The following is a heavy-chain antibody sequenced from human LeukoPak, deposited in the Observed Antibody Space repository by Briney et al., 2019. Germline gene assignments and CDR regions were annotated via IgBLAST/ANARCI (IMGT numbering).Heavy chain of an antibody. J-gene: IGHJ6*04. V-gene: IGHV4-34*01. CDR3: ARGRNYHGSGSYPNYYYYGMDV. Sequence: TSETLSLTCAVYGGSFSGYYWSWIRQPPGKGLEWIGEINHSGSTNYNPSLKSRVTISVDTSKNQFSLKLSSVTAADTAVYYCARGRNYHGSGSYPNYYYYGMDVWGKGTTVTVPS. CDR2: INHSGST. CDR1: GGSFSGYY. D-gene: IGHD3-10*01.